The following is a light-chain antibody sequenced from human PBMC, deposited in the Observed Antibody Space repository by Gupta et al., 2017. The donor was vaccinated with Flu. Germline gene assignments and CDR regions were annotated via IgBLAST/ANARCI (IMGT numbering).Light chain of an antibody. V-gene: IGKV4-1*01. Sequence: SLGERATINCKSSQSVLYSSNNKNYLAWYQQKPGQPPKLLIYWASTRESGVPDRLSGSGSVTDFTLTISSLQAEDVAVYYCQQYDSTPQTFGEGTKVEIK. CDR3: QQYDSTPQT. CDR2: WAS. CDR1: QSVLYSSNNKNY. J-gene: IGKJ1*01.